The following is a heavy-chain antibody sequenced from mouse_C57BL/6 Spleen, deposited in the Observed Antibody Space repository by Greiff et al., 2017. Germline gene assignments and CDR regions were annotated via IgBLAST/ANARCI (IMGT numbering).Heavy chain of an antibody. CDR2: IRNKANGYTR. CDR1: GFTFTDYY. CDR3: ARGLLGGWFAY. D-gene: IGHD2-10*01. Sequence: EVKLVESGGGLVQPGGSLSLSCAASGFTFTDYYMSWVRQPPGKALEWLGFIRNKANGYTREYSASVKGRFTISRNNSQSILYLQMNALRAEDSATYYCARGLLGGWFAYWGQVALVTVSA. J-gene: IGHJ3*01. V-gene: IGHV7-3*01.